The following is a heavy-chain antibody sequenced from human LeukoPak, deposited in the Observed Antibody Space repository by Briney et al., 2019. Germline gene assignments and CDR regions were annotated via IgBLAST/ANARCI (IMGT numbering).Heavy chain of an antibody. CDR3: ARDIVVVPAAIAWRGGFDY. CDR1: GFTFSSYS. V-gene: IGHV3-21*01. D-gene: IGHD2-2*02. CDR2: ISSSSSYI. Sequence: GGSLRLSCAASGFTFSSYSMNWVRQAPGKGLEWVSSISSSSSYIYYADSVKGRFTIFRDNAKNSLYLQMNSLRAEDTAVYYCARDIVVVPAAIAWRGGFDYWGQGTLVTVSS. J-gene: IGHJ4*02.